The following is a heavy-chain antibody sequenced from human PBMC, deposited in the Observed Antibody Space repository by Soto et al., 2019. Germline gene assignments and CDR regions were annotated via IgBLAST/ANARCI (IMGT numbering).Heavy chain of an antibody. Sequence: SETLSLTCTVSGGSISSYYWSWIRQPPGKGLEWIGYIYYSGSTNYNPSLKSRVTISVDTSKNQFSLKLSSVTAADTAVYYCASLRFLEWPSYYYYGMDVWGQGTTVTVSS. J-gene: IGHJ6*02. V-gene: IGHV4-59*01. D-gene: IGHD3-3*01. CDR2: IYYSGST. CDR3: ASLRFLEWPSYYYYGMDV. CDR1: GGSISSYY.